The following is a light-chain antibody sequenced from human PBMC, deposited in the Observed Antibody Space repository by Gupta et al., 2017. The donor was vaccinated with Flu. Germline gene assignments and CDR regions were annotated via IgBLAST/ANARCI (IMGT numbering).Light chain of an antibody. CDR2: AAS. CDR3: QQNYSNPPYT. Sequence: DIQMTQSPSSLSASVGDRVTITCRASQSISSYLNWYQQKPGKAPKLLIYAASSLQSGVTSRFSGSGSGTDVTLTISSRQPEDFATYFCQQNYSNPPYTFGQGTXLEIK. CDR1: QSISSY. J-gene: IGKJ2*01. V-gene: IGKV1-39*01.